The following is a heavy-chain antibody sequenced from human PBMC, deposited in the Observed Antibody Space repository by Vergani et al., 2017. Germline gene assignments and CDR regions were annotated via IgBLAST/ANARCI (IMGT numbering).Heavy chain of an antibody. CDR1: GGTFSSYA. CDR2: IIPILGTA. CDR3: AGLSANDLEPSYFDY. Sequence: QVQLVQSGAEVKKPGSSVKVSCKASGGTFSSYAISWVRQAPGQGFEWMGGIIPILGTANYPQTFQGRVTITADESTGTAYMELSSLRSEDTAVYYCAGLSANDLEPSYFDYWGQGTLVTVSS. J-gene: IGHJ4*02. D-gene: IGHD1-1*01. V-gene: IGHV1-69*01.